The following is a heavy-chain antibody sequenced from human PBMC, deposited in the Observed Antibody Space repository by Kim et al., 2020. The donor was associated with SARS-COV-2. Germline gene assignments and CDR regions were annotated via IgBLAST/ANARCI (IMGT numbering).Heavy chain of an antibody. CDR1: GYSFTSYW. V-gene: IGHV5-51*01. CDR3: ARHWGLAAASHWFDP. J-gene: IGHJ5*02. CDR2: IYPGDSDT. Sequence: GESLKISCKGSGYSFTSYWIGWVRQMPGKGLEWMGIIYPGDSDTRYSPSFQGQVTISADKSISTAYLQWSSLKASDTAMYYCARHWGLAAASHWFDPWGQGTLVTVSS. D-gene: IGHD6-13*01.